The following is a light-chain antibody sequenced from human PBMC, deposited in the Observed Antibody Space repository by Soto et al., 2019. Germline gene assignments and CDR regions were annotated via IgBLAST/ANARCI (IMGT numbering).Light chain of an antibody. CDR3: QQRSNWPPIT. J-gene: IGKJ5*01. CDR1: QSVSRY. Sequence: EIVLTQSPATLSLSPGERATLSCRASQSVSRYLAWYQQKPGQAPRLLIYDASNRANGIPARFSGSGSGTDFTLTISSLEPEDFAVYYGQQRSNWPPITFGQGTRLEIK. V-gene: IGKV3-11*01. CDR2: DAS.